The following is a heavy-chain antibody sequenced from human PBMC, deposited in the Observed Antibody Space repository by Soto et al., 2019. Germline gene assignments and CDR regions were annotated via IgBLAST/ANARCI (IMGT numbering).Heavy chain of an antibody. D-gene: IGHD2-2*01. J-gene: IGHJ4*02. CDR1: GFTFSSYG. Sequence: QVQLVESGGGVVQPGRSLRLSCAASGFTFSSYGMHWVRQAPGKGLEWVAVIWYDGSNKYYADSVKGRFTISRDNSKNTLYLQMNSLRAEDTAVYYCVRDDGQYQLLSVGDYWGQGTLVTVSS. CDR2: IWYDGSNK. V-gene: IGHV3-33*01. CDR3: VRDDGQYQLLSVGDY.